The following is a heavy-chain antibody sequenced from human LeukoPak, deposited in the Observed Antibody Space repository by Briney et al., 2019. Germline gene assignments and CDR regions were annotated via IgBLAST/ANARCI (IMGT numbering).Heavy chain of an antibody. CDR3: RAAADFNDY. D-gene: IGHD6-13*01. V-gene: IGHV3-73*01. CDR2: IRSKADSYTT. CDR1: GFTFSGSA. Sequence: GGSLTLSCAASGFTFSGSAMHWVRQASGKGLEWLGRIRSKADSYTTAYAASVKGSFIVSRDDSKNTAYLQMKSLKTEDTAVYYCRAAADFNDYWGQGTLVTVSS. J-gene: IGHJ4*02.